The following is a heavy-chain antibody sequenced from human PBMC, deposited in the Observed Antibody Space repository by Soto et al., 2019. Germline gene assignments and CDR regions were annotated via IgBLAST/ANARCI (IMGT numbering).Heavy chain of an antibody. D-gene: IGHD3-9*01. CDR3: ARDSFQYYDILTGQGDFDY. CDR1: GFTFSSYW. J-gene: IGHJ4*02. Sequence: GESLRLSCAASGFTFSSYWMSWVRQAPGKGLEWVANIKQDGSEKYYVDSVKGRFTISRDNAKNSLYLQMNSLRAEDTAVYYCARDSFQYYDILTGQGDFDYWGQGTLVTVSS. V-gene: IGHV3-7*01. CDR2: IKQDGSEK.